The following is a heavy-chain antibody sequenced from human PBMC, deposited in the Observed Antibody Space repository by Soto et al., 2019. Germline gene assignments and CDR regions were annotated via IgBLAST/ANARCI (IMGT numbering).Heavy chain of an antibody. V-gene: IGHV3-33*01. CDR1: GFTFSSYG. Sequence: GGSLRLSCAASGFTFSSYGMHWVRQAPGKGLEWVAVIWYDGSNKYYADSVKGRFTISRDNSKNTLYLQMNSLRAEDTAVYYCARDCTNGVCYRQFDYWGQGTLVTVSS. J-gene: IGHJ4*02. D-gene: IGHD2-8*01. CDR3: ARDCTNGVCYRQFDY. CDR2: IWYDGSNK.